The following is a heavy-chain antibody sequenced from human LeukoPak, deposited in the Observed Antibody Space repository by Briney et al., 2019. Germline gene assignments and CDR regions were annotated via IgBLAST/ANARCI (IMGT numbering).Heavy chain of an antibody. CDR3: SRESGPYSPFGH. J-gene: IGHJ4*02. Sequence: PSETLSLTCGVSGVSITTTNYWSWVRQSPGRGLEWIGDISLSGYTVFNPSLRGRVTMSLDESKNHLSLTLTSVTAADTAIYYCSRESGPYSPFGHWGQGILVTVTT. CDR2: ISLSGYT. V-gene: IGHV4-4*02. D-gene: IGHD1-26*01. CDR1: GVSITTTNY.